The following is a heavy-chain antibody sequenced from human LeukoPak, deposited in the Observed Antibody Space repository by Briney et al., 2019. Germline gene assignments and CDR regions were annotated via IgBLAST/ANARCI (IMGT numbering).Heavy chain of an antibody. D-gene: IGHD4-17*01. CDR3: ARGLHDYGDYEAVNYFDY. CDR2: IYYSGST. V-gene: IGHV4-39*07. CDR1: GGSISSSSYY. Sequence: PSETLSLTCTVSGGSISSSSYYWGWIRQPPGKGLEWIGSIYYSGSTYYNPSLKSRVTISVDTSKNQFSLKLGSVTAADTAVYYCARGLHDYGDYEAVNYFDYWGQGTLVTVSS. J-gene: IGHJ4*02.